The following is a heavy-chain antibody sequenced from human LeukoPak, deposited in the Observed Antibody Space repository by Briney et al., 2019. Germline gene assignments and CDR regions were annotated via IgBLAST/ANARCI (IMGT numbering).Heavy chain of an antibody. CDR3: AKDMQTWPRFPDY. D-gene: IGHD5-12*01. Sequence: ASVKVPCKASGYTFTNYYIHWVRQAPGQGLEWMGITDPIGGSTNYAQKFQGRVTMTRDTSISTAYMELSRLRSDDTAVYYCAKDMQTWPRFPDYWGQGTLVTVSS. CDR2: TDPIGGST. CDR1: GYTFTNYY. V-gene: IGHV1-46*01. J-gene: IGHJ4*02.